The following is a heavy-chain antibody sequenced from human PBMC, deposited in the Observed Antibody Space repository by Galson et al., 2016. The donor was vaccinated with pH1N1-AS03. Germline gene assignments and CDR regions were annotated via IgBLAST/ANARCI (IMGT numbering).Heavy chain of an antibody. CDR3: ARHLGSCDSTSCQPFDP. Sequence: ETLSLTCAVSGGSINSSNWWSWVRQPPGKGLEWIGEIYHSGPTNYNPSLKSRLTISVDKSKNRFSLKLSSVTAADTADYYCARHLGSCDSTSCQPFDPWGQGTLVTVSS. CDR1: GGSINSSNW. J-gene: IGHJ5*02. V-gene: IGHV4-4*02. CDR2: IYHSGPT. D-gene: IGHD2-2*01.